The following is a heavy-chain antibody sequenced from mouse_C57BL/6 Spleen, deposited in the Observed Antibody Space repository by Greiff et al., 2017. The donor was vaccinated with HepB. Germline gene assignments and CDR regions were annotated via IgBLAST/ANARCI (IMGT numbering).Heavy chain of an antibody. CDR1: GYTFTSYW. J-gene: IGHJ4*01. V-gene: IGHV1-72*01. D-gene: IGHD2-4*01. Sequence: QVQLKQPGAELVKPGASVKLSCKASGYTFTSYWMHWVKQRPGRGLEWIGRIDPNSGGTKYNEKFKSKATLTVDKPSSTAYMQLSSLTSEDSAVYYCAREVYYDYDKDAMDYWGQGTSVTVSS. CDR3: AREVYYDYDKDAMDY. CDR2: IDPNSGGT.